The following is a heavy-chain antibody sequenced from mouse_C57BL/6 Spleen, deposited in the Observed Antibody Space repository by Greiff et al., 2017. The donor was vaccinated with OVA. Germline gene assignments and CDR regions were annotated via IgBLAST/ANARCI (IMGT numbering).Heavy chain of an antibody. CDR2: INPGSGGT. Sequence: VKLQESGAELVRPGTSVKVSCKASGYAFTHYLIEWVKQRPGQGLEWIGVINPGSGGTNYNEKFKGKATLTADKSSSTAYMQLSSLTTEDSAVYFCARGSAKGTSTAGAMDYWGQGTSVTVSS. V-gene: IGHV1-54*01. D-gene: IGHD1-3*01. J-gene: IGHJ4*01. CDR3: ARGSAKGTSTAGAMDY. CDR1: GYAFTHYL.